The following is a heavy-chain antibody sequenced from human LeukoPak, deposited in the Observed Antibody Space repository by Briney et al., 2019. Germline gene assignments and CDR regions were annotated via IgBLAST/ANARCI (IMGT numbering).Heavy chain of an antibody. Sequence: GGSVRLSCAASGFTFSSLRMHWLRHAPGKGLVRVAFIRYDGSNKYYADSVKGRFTISRDNSKNTLYLQMNSLRAEDTAVYYCAKDAPYCSGGSCYSVFDYWGQGTLVTVSS. J-gene: IGHJ4*02. V-gene: IGHV3-30*02. CDR2: IRYDGSNK. D-gene: IGHD2-15*01. CDR3: AKDAPYCSGGSCYSVFDY. CDR1: GFTFSSLR.